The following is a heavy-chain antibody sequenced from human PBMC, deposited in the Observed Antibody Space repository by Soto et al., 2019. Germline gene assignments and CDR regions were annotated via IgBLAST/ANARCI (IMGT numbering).Heavy chain of an antibody. CDR2: ISYDGSNK. V-gene: IGHV3-30-3*01. Sequence: GGSLRLSCAASGFSFSSYAMHWVRQAPGKGLEWVAVISYDGSNKYYADSVKGRFTISRDNSKNTLYLQMNSLRAEDTAVYYCAREGIAALEGTLDYWGQGTLVTVSS. D-gene: IGHD6-6*01. CDR3: AREGIAALEGTLDY. CDR1: GFSFSSYA. J-gene: IGHJ4*02.